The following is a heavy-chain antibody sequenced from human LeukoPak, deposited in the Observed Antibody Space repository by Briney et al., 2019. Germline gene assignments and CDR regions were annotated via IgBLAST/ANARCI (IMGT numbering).Heavy chain of an antibody. CDR1: GFTFSTYA. V-gene: IGHV3-23*01. CDR2: LSGSSGNT. CDR3: AKPYYYNTSGYY. D-gene: IGHD3-22*01. Sequence: GGSLRLSCSASGFTFSTYAMAWVRPAPGQERKWVSALSGSSGNTFYADSVKGRFTISRDNSKNTLYLQMNSLRADDTAIYYCAKPYYYNTSGYYWGQGTLVTVSS. J-gene: IGHJ4*02.